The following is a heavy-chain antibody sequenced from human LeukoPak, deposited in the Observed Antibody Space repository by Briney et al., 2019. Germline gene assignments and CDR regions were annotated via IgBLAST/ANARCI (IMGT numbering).Heavy chain of an antibody. CDR3: AREVPTGQAFDI. D-gene: IGHD4-17*01. Sequence: GGSLRLSCAASGFTFSSYEMNWVRQAPGKGLEWVSYISSSNSTIYYADSVKGRFTISRDNAKNSLYLQMNSLRAEDTAVYYCAREVPTGQAFDIWGQGTMVTVSS. V-gene: IGHV3-48*03. CDR1: GFTFSSYE. CDR2: ISSSNSTI. J-gene: IGHJ3*02.